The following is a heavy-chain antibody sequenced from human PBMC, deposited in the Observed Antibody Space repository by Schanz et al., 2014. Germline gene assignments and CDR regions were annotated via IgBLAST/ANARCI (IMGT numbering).Heavy chain of an antibody. J-gene: IGHJ3*02. CDR1: GFTVSSDY. CDR3: AKCIGWYGRCAFDI. V-gene: IGHV3-53*01. D-gene: IGHD6-19*01. CDR2: IYSGGST. Sequence: EVQLLESGGVLIQPGGSLRLSCAASGFTVSSDYMSWVRRAPGKGLGWVAVIYSGGSTFYTDSEKGRFTISRDNSKNTLYLQMNSLIAEDTAVYYCAKCIGWYGRCAFDIWGQGTMVTVSS.